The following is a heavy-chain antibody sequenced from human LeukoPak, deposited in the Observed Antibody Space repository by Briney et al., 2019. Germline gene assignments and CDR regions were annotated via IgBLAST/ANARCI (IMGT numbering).Heavy chain of an antibody. CDR2: ISSSSSTI. CDR3: ARGYGVYGGWFDP. D-gene: IGHD4-17*01. V-gene: IGHV3-48*02. Sequence: GGSLRLSCAASGFTFSTYTMSWVRQAPGKGLEWVSYISSSSSTIYYADSVKGRFTISRDNAKSSLYLQMNSLRDEDTAVYYCARGYGVYGGWFDPWGQGTLVTVSS. CDR1: GFTFSTYT. J-gene: IGHJ5*02.